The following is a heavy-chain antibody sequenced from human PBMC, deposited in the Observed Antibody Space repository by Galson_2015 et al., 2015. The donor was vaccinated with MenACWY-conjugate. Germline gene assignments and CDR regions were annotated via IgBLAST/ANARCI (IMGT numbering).Heavy chain of an antibody. V-gene: IGHV3-7*03. CDR1: GFTFTDFW. CDR2: IKEDGSVK. D-gene: IGHD6-13*01. CDR3: ATSSAAAGSS. Sequence: SLRLSCAASGFTFTDFWMSWVRQAPGKGLEWVANIKEDGSVKYYLDSVRGRFTISRDNAKNSLYLQMNGLRADDTAVYYCATSSAAAGSSWGQGTLVTVSS. J-gene: IGHJ4*02.